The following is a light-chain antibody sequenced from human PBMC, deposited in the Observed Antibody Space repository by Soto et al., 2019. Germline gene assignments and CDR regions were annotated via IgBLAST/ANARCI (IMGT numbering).Light chain of an antibody. CDR2: GAS. J-gene: IGKJ1*01. CDR1: QTVSITY. Sequence: PGESATLSCRASQTVSITYLTWYQQKPGQAPRLLIFGASKRATGIPDRFSGSGSGTEFTLTISSLQPDDFATYYCQQYNSYWTFGQGTKVDIK. CDR3: QQYNSYWT. V-gene: IGKV3D-7*01.